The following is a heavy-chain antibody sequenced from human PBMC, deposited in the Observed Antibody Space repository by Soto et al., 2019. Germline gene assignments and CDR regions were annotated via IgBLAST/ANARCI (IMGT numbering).Heavy chain of an antibody. CDR1: GDSISTSSSYY. CDR2: MYYSGST. CDR3: ARLKILGILTCYRRV. Sequence: SETLSLTCTVSGDSISTSSSYYWGWIRQPPGKGLEWIANMYYSGSTYYNPSLKSRVTISLETSKNQFSLKLSSVTAADTAVYYCARLKILGILTCYRRVWRKGNTITVSS. D-gene: IGHD2-15*01. J-gene: IGHJ6*04. V-gene: IGHV4-39*01.